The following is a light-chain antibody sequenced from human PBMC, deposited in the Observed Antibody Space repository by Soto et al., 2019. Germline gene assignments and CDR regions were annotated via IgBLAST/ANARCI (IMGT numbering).Light chain of an antibody. Sequence: QSVLTQPPSVSEAPRQRVTISCSGSSSNIGNNAVNWYQQLPGKAPKLLIYYDDLLPSGVSDRFSGPKSGTSASLAISGLQSEVEADYYCAALKVFGGGTKLTVL. CDR3: AALKV. J-gene: IGLJ2*01. V-gene: IGLV1-36*01. CDR2: YDD. CDR1: SSNIGNNA.